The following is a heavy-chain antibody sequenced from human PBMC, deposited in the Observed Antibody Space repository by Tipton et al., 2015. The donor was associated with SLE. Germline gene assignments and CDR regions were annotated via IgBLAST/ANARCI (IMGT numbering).Heavy chain of an antibody. CDR3: ARQGQLLRVPYYFDY. CDR1: GGSISTSEYY. D-gene: IGHD2-15*01. Sequence: TLSLTCSVSGGSISTSEYYWGWIRQPPGKGLEWVGGIYYSGTTYYNPSFKSRMSISVDTSRNQFSLTLSSVTAADTGIYYCARQGQLLRVPYYFDYWGQGALVTVSS. J-gene: IGHJ4*02. CDR2: IYYSGTT. V-gene: IGHV4-39*01.